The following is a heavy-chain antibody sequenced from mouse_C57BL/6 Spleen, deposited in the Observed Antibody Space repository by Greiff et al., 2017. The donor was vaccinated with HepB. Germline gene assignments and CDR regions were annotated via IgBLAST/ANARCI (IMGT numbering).Heavy chain of an antibody. V-gene: IGHV5-17*01. J-gene: IGHJ3*01. D-gene: IGHD1-1*01. CDR2: ISSGSSTI. Sequence: EVQRVESGGGLVKPGGSLKLSCAASGFTFSDYGMHWVRQAPEKGLEWVAYISSGSSTIYYADTVKGRFTISRDNAKNNLFLQMTSLRSEDTAMYYCARFLYYYGSSSFAYWGQGTLVTVSA. CDR1: GFTFSDYG. CDR3: ARFLYYYGSSSFAY.